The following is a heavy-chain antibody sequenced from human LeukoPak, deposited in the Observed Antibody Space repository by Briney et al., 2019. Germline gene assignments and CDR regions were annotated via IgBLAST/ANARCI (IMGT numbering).Heavy chain of an antibody. Sequence: SKTLSLTCAVYGGSFSGYYWSWIRQPPGKGLEWIGEINHSGSTNSNPSPKRRVTISVDTSKNQFSLNLSSATASDTAGYYCARAGWLQRYYYYYMDVWGKGTTVTVSS. CDR3: ARAGWLQRYYYYYMDV. D-gene: IGHD5-24*01. V-gene: IGHV4-34*01. CDR2: INHSGST. CDR1: GGSFSGYY. J-gene: IGHJ6*03.